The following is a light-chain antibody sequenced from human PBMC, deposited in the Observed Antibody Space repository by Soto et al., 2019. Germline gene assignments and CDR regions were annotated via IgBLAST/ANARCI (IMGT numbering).Light chain of an antibody. V-gene: IGLV2-14*01. CDR2: DVS. CDR3: SSYTSTSTVN. CDR1: SSDVGLYNY. J-gene: IGLJ2*01. Sequence: QSALTQPASVSGSPGQSITISCTGTSSDVGLYNYVSWYQHHPGKAPKLMIYDVSDRPSGVSNRFSGSKSGNTASLTISGLQAEDDGDYYCSSYTSTSTVNFGGGTKLTVL.